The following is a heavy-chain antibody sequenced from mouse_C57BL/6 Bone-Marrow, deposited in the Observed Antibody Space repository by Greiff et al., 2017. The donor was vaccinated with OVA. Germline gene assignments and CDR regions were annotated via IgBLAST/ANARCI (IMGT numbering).Heavy chain of an antibody. Sequence: VQLQQPGAELVRPGSSVKLSCKASGYTFTSYWMDWVKQRPGQGLEWIGNIYPSDSATHYNQKFKDKATLTVDKSSSTAYMQLSRLTSEDSAVDYCARKGAMDDYDGYWGQGTTLTVSA. CDR1: GYTFTSYW. CDR3: ARKGAMDDYDGY. D-gene: IGHD2-4*01. J-gene: IGHJ2*01. V-gene: IGHV1-61*01. CDR2: IYPSDSAT.